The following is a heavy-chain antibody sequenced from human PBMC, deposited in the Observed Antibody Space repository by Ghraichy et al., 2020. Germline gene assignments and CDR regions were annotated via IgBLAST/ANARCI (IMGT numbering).Heavy chain of an antibody. J-gene: IGHJ1*01. V-gene: IGHV3-48*02. CDR1: GFTFSSYS. CDR3: ARDGEYTSAYRSKYFQH. D-gene: IGHD6-6*01. Sequence: GGSLRLSCAASGFTFSSYSMNWVRQAPGEGLEWISYITSSSSTIYYADSVKGRFTISRDNARNSLYLQMNSLRDEDTAVYYCARDGEYTSAYRSKYFQHWGQGTLVTGSS. CDR2: ITSSSSTI.